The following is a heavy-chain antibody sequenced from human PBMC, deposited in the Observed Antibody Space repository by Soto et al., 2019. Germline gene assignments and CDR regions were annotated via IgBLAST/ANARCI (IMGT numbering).Heavy chain of an antibody. CDR2: FDPSLDST. Sequence: QVQLVQSGAEVKKPGASVKVSCKTSGYSFTKYYIHWVRQDPGQGLGWKAIFDPSLDSTTYAQNFQGRVTVTGDTSTSSVYMELSTLRSEDTAVYYCARGYSPDSDNGFDPWGQGNLGTVSS. D-gene: IGHD1-20*01. J-gene: IGHJ5*02. V-gene: IGHV1-46*01. CDR3: ARGYSPDSDNGFDP. CDR1: GYSFTKYY.